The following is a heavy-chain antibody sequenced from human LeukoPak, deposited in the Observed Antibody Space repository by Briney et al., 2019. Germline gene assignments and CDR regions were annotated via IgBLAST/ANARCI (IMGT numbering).Heavy chain of an antibody. Sequence: SETLSLTCTVSGGSISSYYWSWIRQPPGKGLEWIGYIHYRGSTNYNPSLKSRVTISVDTSKNQFSLKLSSVTAADTAVYYCARDARDTAMVTDYYYYMDVWGKGTTVTVSS. J-gene: IGHJ6*03. D-gene: IGHD5-18*01. V-gene: IGHV4-59*12. CDR3: ARDARDTAMVTDYYYYMDV. CDR2: IHYRGST. CDR1: GGSISSYY.